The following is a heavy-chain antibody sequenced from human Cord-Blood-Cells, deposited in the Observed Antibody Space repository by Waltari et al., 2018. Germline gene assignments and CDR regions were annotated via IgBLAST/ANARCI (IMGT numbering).Heavy chain of an antibody. CDR2: IKQDGSEK. Sequence: EVQLVESGGGLVQPGGSLSLSCAASGFTFSRYWMSWVRQAPGKGLEWVANIKQDGSEKYYVDSVKGRFTISRDNAKNSLYLQMNSLRAEDTAVYYCASVFFDWLLCYWGQGTLVTVSS. CDR1: GFTFSRYW. V-gene: IGHV3-7*01. J-gene: IGHJ4*02. D-gene: IGHD3-9*01. CDR3: ASVFFDWLLCY.